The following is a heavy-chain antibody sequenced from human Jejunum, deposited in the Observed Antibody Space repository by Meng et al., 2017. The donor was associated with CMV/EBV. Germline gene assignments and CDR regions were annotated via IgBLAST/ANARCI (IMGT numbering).Heavy chain of an antibody. CDR2: INAGNGHT. CDR1: GYTFISNV. V-gene: IGHV1-3*01. Sequence: QVQLVQSGADMKKPGASVKLSCKASGYTFISNVMHWVRQAPGQRLEWMGWINAGNGHTSYSQNFQGRVTFTRDTSASTVYMELNSLTSEDTAVYYCAREGAVSGLDLDYWGQGSLVTVSS. D-gene: IGHD6-19*01. CDR3: AREGAVSGLDLDY. J-gene: IGHJ4*02.